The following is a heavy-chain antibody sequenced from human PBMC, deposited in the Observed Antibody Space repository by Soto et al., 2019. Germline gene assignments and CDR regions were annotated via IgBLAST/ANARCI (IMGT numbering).Heavy chain of an antibody. D-gene: IGHD2-2*01. V-gene: IGHV4-59*01. CDR3: ARGEYCSSTSCYRSVAFDI. CDR2: IYYSGST. Sequence: SETLSLTCTVSGGSISSYYWSWIRQPPGKGLEWIGYIYYSGSTNYNPSLKSRVTISVDTSKNQFSLKLSSVTAADTAVYYCARGEYCSSTSCYRSVAFDIWGQGTMVTVSS. J-gene: IGHJ3*02. CDR1: GGSISSYY.